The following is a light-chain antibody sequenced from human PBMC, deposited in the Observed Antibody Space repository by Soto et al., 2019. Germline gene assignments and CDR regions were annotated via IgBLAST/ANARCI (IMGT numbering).Light chain of an antibody. Sequence: EIGMTQSPATLSVSPGESATLSCRASQNIRTHLAWYQLRPGQAPRLLIYASSTMATGIPARFSGSGSGTDCTLSVSSLQSEDFALYFCQQYNVWPGWTFGQGTMVGV. CDR2: ASS. J-gene: IGKJ1*01. CDR3: QQYNVWPGWT. V-gene: IGKV3-15*01. CDR1: QNIRTH.